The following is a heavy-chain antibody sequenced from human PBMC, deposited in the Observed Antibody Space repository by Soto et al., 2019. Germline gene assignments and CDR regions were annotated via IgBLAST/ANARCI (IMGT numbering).Heavy chain of an antibody. V-gene: IGHV1-18*04. D-gene: IGHD3-3*01. CDR2: ISAYNGNT. CDR3: AREASITIFGVVTKIYYYYYGMDV. CDR1: GYTFTSYG. J-gene: IGHJ6*02. Sequence: QVQLVQSGAEVKKPGASVKVSCKASGYTFTSYGISWVRQAPGQGLEWMGWISAYNGNTNYAQKLQGRVTMTTDTSTSTAYMELRSLRSDDTAVYYCAREASITIFGVVTKIYYYYYGMDVWGQGTTVTVSS.